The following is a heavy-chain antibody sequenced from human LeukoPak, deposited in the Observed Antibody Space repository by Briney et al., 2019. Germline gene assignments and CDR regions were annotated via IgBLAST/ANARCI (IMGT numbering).Heavy chain of an antibody. CDR2: IYYSGST. Sequence: SETLSLTCTVSGGSISSSSYYWGWIRQPPGEGLEWIGSIYYSGSTYYNPSLKSRVTISVDTSKNQFSLKLSSVTAADTAVYYCASGWYQAGPRYWGQGTLVTVSS. CDR1: GGSISSSSYY. V-gene: IGHV4-39*01. CDR3: ASGWYQAGPRY. D-gene: IGHD6-19*01. J-gene: IGHJ4*02.